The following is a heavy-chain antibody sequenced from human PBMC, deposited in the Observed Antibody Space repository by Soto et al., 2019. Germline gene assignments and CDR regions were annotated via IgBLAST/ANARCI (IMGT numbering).Heavy chain of an antibody. CDR1: GGSIRSHTW. V-gene: IGHV4-4*02. CDR2: IYHSGST. CDR3: ARDEFDGSNHFGRFNP. J-gene: IGHJ5*02. D-gene: IGHD1-26*01. Sequence: SETLSLTCAVSGGSIRSHTWWTWVRQPPGKGLEWIGEIYHSGSTNYNPSLEGRITISVDRSKNQFSLELISVTAADTAVYYCARDEFDGSNHFGRFNPWGQGALVTVSS.